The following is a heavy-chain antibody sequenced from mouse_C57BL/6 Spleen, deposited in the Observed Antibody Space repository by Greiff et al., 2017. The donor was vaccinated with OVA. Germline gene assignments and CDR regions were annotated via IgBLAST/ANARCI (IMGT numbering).Heavy chain of an antibody. CDR3: ARLGASSGHFDY. J-gene: IGHJ2*01. D-gene: IGHD3-2*02. Sequence: QVQLQQPGAELVKPGASVKMSCKASGYTFTSYWITWVKQRPGQGLEWIGDIYPGSGSTNYNEKFKSKATLTVDTSSSTAYMQLSSLTSEDSAVYYCARLGASSGHFDYWGKGTTLTVSS. V-gene: IGHV1-55*01. CDR2: IYPGSGST. CDR1: GYTFTSYW.